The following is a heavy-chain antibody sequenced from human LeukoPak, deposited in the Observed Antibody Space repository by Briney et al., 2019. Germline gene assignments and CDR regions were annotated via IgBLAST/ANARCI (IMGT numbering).Heavy chain of an antibody. CDR1: GYPINNAHY. J-gene: IGHJ6*03. CDR2: LYHPDST. Sequence: SETLSLTCAVSGYPINNAHYWVWIRQPPGKGLEWIGSLYHPDSTYYNPSLKSRVTMSVDTSRNQFSLKLSFVTAADTAVYYCARQYDSYFYYYLDLWGTGTTVTVSS. CDR3: ARQYDSYFYYYLDL. D-gene: IGHD2-2*01. V-gene: IGHV4-38-2*01.